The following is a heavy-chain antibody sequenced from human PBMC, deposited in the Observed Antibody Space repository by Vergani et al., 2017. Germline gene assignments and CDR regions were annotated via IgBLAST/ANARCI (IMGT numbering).Heavy chain of an antibody. CDR2: VYPGDSDT. D-gene: IGHD3-22*01. V-gene: IGHV5-51*01. Sequence: EVQLVQSGAEVKKPGESLKISCKGSGYSFTSYWIGWVRQMPGKGLEWMGIVYPGDSDTRYSPSFQGQVTISADKSISTAYLQWSSLKASYTAMYYCARRTTMIARGGRNAFDIWGQGTMVTVSS. J-gene: IGHJ3*02. CDR3: ARRTTMIARGGRNAFDI. CDR1: GYSFTSYW.